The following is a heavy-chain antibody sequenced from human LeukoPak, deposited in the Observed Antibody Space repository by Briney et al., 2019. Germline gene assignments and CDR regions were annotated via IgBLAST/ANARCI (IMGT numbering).Heavy chain of an antibody. CDR2: IKQDGSEK. CDR3: AKGYRNHLLILLDS. CDR1: GFTFSSYW. Sequence: GGSLRLSCAASGFTFSSYWMSWVRQAPGKGLEWVANIKQDGSEKYYVDSVKGRFTISRDNAKNSLYLQMNSLRAADTAVYYCAKGYRNHLLILLDSWGQGTLVTVSS. J-gene: IGHJ5*01. D-gene: IGHD3-16*01. V-gene: IGHV3-7*01.